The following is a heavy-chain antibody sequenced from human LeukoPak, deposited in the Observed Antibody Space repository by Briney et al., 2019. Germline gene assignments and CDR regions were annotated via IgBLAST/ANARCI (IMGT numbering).Heavy chain of an antibody. V-gene: IGHV3-23*01. CDR3: AKDYSESHYYFDY. CDR1: GFTFSNYA. CDR2: ISGSGSSI. Sequence: GGSLRLSCAASGFTFSNYAMRWVRQAPGKGLEGVSGISGSGSSINYVDSVKGRFTISRDNSKNTLYLQMNSLRAEDTAVYYCAKDYSESHYYFDYWGQGTLVTVSS. J-gene: IGHJ4*02. D-gene: IGHD1-26*01.